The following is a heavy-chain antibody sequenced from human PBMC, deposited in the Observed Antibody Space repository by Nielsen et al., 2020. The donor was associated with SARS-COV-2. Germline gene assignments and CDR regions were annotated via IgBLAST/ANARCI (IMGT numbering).Heavy chain of an antibody. V-gene: IGHV3-23*01. J-gene: IGHJ2*01. Sequence: GGSLRLSCAASGFTFSSYAMSWVRQAPGKGLEWVSAISGSGGSTYYPGSVKGRFTISRENAKNSLYLQMNSLRAGDTAVYYCARVEYSSSWYAGWYFDLWGRGTLVTVSS. CDR1: GFTFSSYA. D-gene: IGHD6-13*01. CDR2: ISGSGGST. CDR3: ARVEYSSSWYAGWYFDL.